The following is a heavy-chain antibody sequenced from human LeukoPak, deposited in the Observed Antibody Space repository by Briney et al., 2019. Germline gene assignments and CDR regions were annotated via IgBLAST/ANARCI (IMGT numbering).Heavy chain of an antibody. CDR3: ARELDGYNHFDY. CDR2: ISYEGSNK. D-gene: IGHD5-24*01. CDR1: TFSTYA. V-gene: IGHV3-30-3*01. Sequence: GGSLRLSCAATFSTYAMHWVRQAPGKGQEWVAVISYEGSNKRHADSVKGRFTISRDNSKNTLYLQMSSLRAEDTAVYYCARELDGYNHFDYWGQGTLVTVSS. J-gene: IGHJ4*02.